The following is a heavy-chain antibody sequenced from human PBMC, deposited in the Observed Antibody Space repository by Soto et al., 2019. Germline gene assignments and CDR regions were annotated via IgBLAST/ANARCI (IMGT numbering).Heavy chain of an antibody. Sequence: QVQLQESGPGLVKPSETLSLSCTVSGGAISGYYWTWIRQPAGKGLEWIGRIYSSGSTKYNPSLQSRVTVSLDTSKNQFSLRLTSVTAADTAVYYWARGQRFSDWFDPWGQGTLVTVSS. V-gene: IGHV4-4*07. J-gene: IGHJ5*02. CDR3: ARGQRFSDWFDP. D-gene: IGHD3-3*01. CDR1: GGAISGYY. CDR2: IYSSGST.